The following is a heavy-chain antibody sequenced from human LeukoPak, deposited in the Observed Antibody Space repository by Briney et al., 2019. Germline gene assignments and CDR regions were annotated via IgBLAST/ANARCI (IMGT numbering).Heavy chain of an antibody. D-gene: IGHD4-17*01. CDR2: ISYIGST. CDR1: TDSFSSHY. V-gene: IGHV4-59*11. Sequence: SETLSLTCAVSTDSFSSHYWTWIRQPPGKGLEWIGYISYIGSTNYNPSLKSRVTISIDTSKNQFSLKLSSVAAADTAVYYCARDLVTVTKGFDIWGQGTMVSVSS. J-gene: IGHJ3*02. CDR3: ARDLVTVTKGFDI.